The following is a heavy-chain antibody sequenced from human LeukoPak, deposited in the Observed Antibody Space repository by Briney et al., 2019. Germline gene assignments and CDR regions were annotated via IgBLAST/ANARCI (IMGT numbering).Heavy chain of an antibody. V-gene: IGHV4-39*07. CDR1: GGSISSSSYY. J-gene: IGHJ3*02. CDR2: IYYSGTT. D-gene: IGHD1-26*01. Sequence: PSETLSLTCTVSGGSISSSSYYWGWIRQPPGKGLEWIGSIYYSGTTYSNPSLKSRVTISVDTSKTQFSLKRSPVTAADTALYYCAHSVFGSYGDAFDIWGQGTMVTVSS. CDR3: AHSVFGSYGDAFDI.